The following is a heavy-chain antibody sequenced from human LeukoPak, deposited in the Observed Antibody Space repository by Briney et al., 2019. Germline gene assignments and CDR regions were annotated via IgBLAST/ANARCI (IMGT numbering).Heavy chain of an antibody. J-gene: IGHJ6*03. D-gene: IGHD6-13*01. Sequence: SVKVSCKASGGTFSSYAISWVRQAPGQGLEWMGGIIPLFGTANYAQKFQGRVTITADKSTSTAYMELSSLRSEDTAVYYCARGGIAAAGTRLHYYYYYYMDVWGKGTTVTVSS. V-gene: IGHV1-69*06. CDR1: GGTFSSYA. CDR2: IIPLFGTA. CDR3: ARGGIAAAGTRLHYYYYYYMDV.